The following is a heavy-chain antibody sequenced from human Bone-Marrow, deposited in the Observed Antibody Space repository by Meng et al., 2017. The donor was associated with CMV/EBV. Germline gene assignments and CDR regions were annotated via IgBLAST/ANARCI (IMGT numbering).Heavy chain of an antibody. J-gene: IGHJ4*02. Sequence: EGSLRLSCAASGLIFSTYWMHWVRQAPGKGLVWVARINSDGTSTLYADSVKGRFTISRDNANNTLYLQMNSLRAEDTAVYYCATGSGSPWRYWGQGTLVTVSS. CDR2: INSDGTST. CDR3: ATGSGSPWRY. V-gene: IGHV3-74*01. D-gene: IGHD3-3*01. CDR1: GLIFSTYW.